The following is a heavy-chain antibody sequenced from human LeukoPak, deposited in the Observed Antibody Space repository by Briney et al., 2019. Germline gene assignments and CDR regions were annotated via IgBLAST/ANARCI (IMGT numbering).Heavy chain of an antibody. Sequence: GGSLRLSCAASGFTFSSYGMHWVRQAPGKGLEWVAVISYDGSNKYYADSVKGRFTISRDNAKNSLYLQMNSLRAEDTAVYYCTRVVVPADHYYMDVWGKGTTVTVSS. CDR1: GFTFSSYG. J-gene: IGHJ6*03. D-gene: IGHD2-2*01. CDR2: ISYDGSNK. CDR3: TRVVVPADHYYMDV. V-gene: IGHV3-30*03.